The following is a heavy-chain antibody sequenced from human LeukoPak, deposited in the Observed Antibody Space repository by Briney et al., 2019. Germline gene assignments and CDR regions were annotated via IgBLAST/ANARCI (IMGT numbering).Heavy chain of an antibody. Sequence: NPSETVSLTCTVSGSSISSTTSYWGWIRQPPGKELEWIGNIYFRGSTYYNPSLQSRVTISADTSKNQFSLKLSSVTAADTAVYYCARQAVVGVTLDYWGQGTLVT. CDR1: GSSISSTTSY. D-gene: IGHD1-26*01. V-gene: IGHV4-39*01. CDR2: IYFRGST. J-gene: IGHJ4*02. CDR3: ARQAVVGVTLDY.